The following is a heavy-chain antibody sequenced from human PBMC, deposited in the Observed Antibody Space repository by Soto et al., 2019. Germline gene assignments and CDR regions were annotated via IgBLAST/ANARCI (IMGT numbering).Heavy chain of an antibody. D-gene: IGHD6-13*01. CDR1: GFTFSSYG. Sequence: GGSLRLSCAASGFTFSSYGMHWVRQAPGKGLEWVAVISYDGSNKYYADSVKGRFTISRDNSKNTLYLQMNSLRAEDTAVYYCASWGNGIAAAGYYWGQGTLVTVSS. V-gene: IGHV3-30*03. CDR2: ISYDGSNK. CDR3: ASWGNGIAAAGYY. J-gene: IGHJ4*02.